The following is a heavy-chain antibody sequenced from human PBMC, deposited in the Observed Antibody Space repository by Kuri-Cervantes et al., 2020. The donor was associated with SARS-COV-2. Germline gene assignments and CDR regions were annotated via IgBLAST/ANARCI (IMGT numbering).Heavy chain of an antibody. V-gene: IGHV2-70*04. CDR1: RFSLNTNGNR. J-gene: IGHJ4*02. CDR3: ARMGDGYDFEY. Sequence: SGPTLVIPTGILTVTCNFSRFSLNTNGNRVSWIRQTPGKALEWLARIDWDDDKFYGTSLKSRLIISKDTSKNQVVLTLTNVDPGDTGTYYCARMGDGYDFEYWGQGTVVTVSS. D-gene: IGHD5-24*01. CDR2: IDWDDDK.